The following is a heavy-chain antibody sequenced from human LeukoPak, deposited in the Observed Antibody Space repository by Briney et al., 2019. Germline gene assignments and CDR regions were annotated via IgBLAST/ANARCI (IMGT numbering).Heavy chain of an antibody. CDR1: GFTFSSYA. V-gene: IGHV3-23*01. Sequence: GGSLRLPCAASGFTFSSYAMTWVRQAPGQGLEWVSGNSGSGGSTYYADSVKGRFTISRDNSKNTLYLQMNSLRAEDTAVYYCAKVIVSVDTAIDYWGQGTLVTVSS. CDR2: NSGSGGST. CDR3: AKVIVSVDTAIDY. D-gene: IGHD5-18*01. J-gene: IGHJ4*02.